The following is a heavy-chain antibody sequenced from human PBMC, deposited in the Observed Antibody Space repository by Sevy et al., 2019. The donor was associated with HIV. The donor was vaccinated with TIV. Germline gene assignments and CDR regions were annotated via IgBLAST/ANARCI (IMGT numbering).Heavy chain of an antibody. D-gene: IGHD6-19*01. V-gene: IGHV3-30-3*01. CDR1: EVTFSNYR. CDR3: AREAYTSGAPRMDH. Sequence: GGSLRLSCAASEVTFSNYRMHWVRQAPGKGLEWVAVISYDGNNKYYADSVKGRFTVSRDNSKNTLFLQINSLRSEDTGMYYCAREAYTSGAPRMDHWGQGTLVTVS. J-gene: IGHJ4*02. CDR2: ISYDGNNK.